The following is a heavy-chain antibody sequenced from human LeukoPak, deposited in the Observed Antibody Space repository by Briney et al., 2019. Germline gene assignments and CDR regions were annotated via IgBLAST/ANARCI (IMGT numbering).Heavy chain of an antibody. CDR3: AREDTAMVTLDY. CDR1: GGSISSSSYY. V-gene: IGHV4-39*07. Sequence: PSETLSLTCTVSGGSISSSSYYWGWIRQPPGKGLEWIGSIYYSGSTYYNPSLKSRVTMSVDTSKNQFSLKLSSVTAADTAVYYCAREDTAMVTLDYWGQGTLVTVSS. CDR2: IYYSGST. J-gene: IGHJ4*02. D-gene: IGHD5-18*01.